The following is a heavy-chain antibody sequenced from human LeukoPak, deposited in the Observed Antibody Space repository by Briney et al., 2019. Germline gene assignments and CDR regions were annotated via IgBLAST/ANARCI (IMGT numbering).Heavy chain of an antibody. D-gene: IGHD3-10*01. V-gene: IGHV3-74*01. J-gene: IGHJ2*01. CDR1: GFTFSIYW. CDR3: ARGLFPGNWYFDL. Sequence: GGSLRLSCAASGFTFSIYWMHWVRQVPGKGLVWVSRLNIDGSSTTYADSVEGRFTISRDNAKNTLYLQMNSLRAEDTAVYYCARGLFPGNWYFDLWGRGTLVTVSS. CDR2: LNIDGSST.